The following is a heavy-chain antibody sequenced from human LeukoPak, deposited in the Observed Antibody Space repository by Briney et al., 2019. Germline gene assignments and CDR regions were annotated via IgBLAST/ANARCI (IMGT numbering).Heavy chain of an antibody. CDR3: AVISSVVRALTGES. V-gene: IGHV1-3*01. J-gene: IGHJ5*02. CDR1: GYNFTNYA. Sequence: ASVKVSCKASGYNFTNYAIHWVRQPPGQRLEWIGCINAGNGNTKYSQRGQGRVTITKDTSASTAYMELSSLRSEDTAVYYGAVISSVVRALTGESWGQGTQVTVSS. D-gene: IGHD3-10*01. CDR2: INAGNGNT.